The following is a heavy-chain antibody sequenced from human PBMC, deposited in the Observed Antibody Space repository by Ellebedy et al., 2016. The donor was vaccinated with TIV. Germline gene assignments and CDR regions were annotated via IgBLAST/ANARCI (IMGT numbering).Heavy chain of an antibody. D-gene: IGHD4-17*01. CDR1: GFTFKSYA. Sequence: GGSLRLXCAASGFTFKSYAMHWVRQPPGKGLEWVALISSDGGKAYSADSVKGRFTVSRDNSKNTLYLQMNSLRSEDTAVYYCARASPHDYGDYGSPDYGMDVWGQGTTVTVSS. J-gene: IGHJ6*02. CDR3: ARASPHDYGDYGSPDYGMDV. V-gene: IGHV3-30-3*01. CDR2: ISSDGGKA.